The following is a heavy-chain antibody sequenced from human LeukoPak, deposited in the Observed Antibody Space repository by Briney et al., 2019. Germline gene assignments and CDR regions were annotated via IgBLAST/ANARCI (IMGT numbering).Heavy chain of an antibody. CDR1: GFTFDDYG. D-gene: IGHD5-18*01. J-gene: IGHJ4*02. CDR2: INWNGGST. CDR3: AIQLWSQGGYYFDY. V-gene: IGHV3-20*04. Sequence: GGSLRLSCAASGFTFDDYGMSWVRQAPGKGLEWVSGINWNGGSTGYADSVKGRFTISRDNAKNSLYLQMNSLRAEDTAVYYCAIQLWSQGGYYFDYWGQGTLVTVSS.